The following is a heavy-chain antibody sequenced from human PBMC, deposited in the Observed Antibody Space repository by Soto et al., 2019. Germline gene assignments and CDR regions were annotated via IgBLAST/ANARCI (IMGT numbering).Heavy chain of an antibody. D-gene: IGHD1-26*01. CDR3: ARGVSAGVDY. CDR1: GSILTRLD. V-gene: IGHV1-8*01. J-gene: IGHJ4*02. Sequence: ASVTVSCIASGSILTRLDINWVRQPAGQGLEWMGWMEPSTGRTGYAQKFQGRVTMTRDTSINTAYMELTTLTSDDTAFYYCARGVSAGVDYWVQGNLVTVS. CDR2: MEPSTGRT.